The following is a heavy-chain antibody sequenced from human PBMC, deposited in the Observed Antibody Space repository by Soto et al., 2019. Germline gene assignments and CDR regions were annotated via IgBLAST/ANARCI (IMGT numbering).Heavy chain of an antibody. CDR2: FYDCGCT. D-gene: IGHD3-3*01. J-gene: IGHJ4*02. V-gene: IGHV4-30-4*01. Sequence: SETLSLTCTVSGGSISSGDYYWSWIRQPPGKGLEWIGCFYDCGCTYYNPSLKSRLTSSADTSKNQFSLNLSSVTAADTAVYYCGMGRITIFGVLSDYWGQGTLVIVSS. CDR1: GGSISSGDYY. CDR3: GMGRITIFGVLSDY.